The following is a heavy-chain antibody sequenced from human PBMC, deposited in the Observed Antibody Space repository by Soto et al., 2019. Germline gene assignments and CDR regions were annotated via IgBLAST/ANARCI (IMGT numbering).Heavy chain of an antibody. V-gene: IGHV1-24*01. CDR1: GYTLTELS. D-gene: IGHD3-10*01. CDR2: FDPEDGET. J-gene: IGHJ6*02. CDR3: ATFGSGVGYYYYGMDV. Sequence: GASVKVSCKVSGYTLTELSMHWVRQAPGKGLEWMGGFDPEDGETIYAQKFQGRVTMTEDTSTDTAYMELSSLRSEDTAVYYCATFGSGVGYYYYGMDVWGQGTTVTVSS.